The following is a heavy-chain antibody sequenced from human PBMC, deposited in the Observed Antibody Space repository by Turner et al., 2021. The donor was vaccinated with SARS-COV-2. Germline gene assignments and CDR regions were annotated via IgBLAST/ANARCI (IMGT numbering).Heavy chain of an antibody. V-gene: IGHV4-39*02. J-gene: IGHJ4*02. CDR2: VDSGGTT. CDR3: VRLSLVYGDYAEY. D-gene: IGHD4-17*01. CDR1: GDSIAGSAYY. Sequence: QLQLQESGPRLVKLSETLSLTCTVSGDSIAGSAYYWGWIRQSPAKGLEWIGTVDSGGTTYYKPSLKRRITLSVDTSTNHFYLNLYSVTAADTAVYYCVRLSLVYGDYAEYWGQGALVTVSS.